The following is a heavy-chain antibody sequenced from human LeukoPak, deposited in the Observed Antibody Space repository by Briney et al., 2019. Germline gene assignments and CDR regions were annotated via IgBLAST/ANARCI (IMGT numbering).Heavy chain of an antibody. D-gene: IGHD3-10*01. J-gene: IGHJ4*02. CDR1: GFTFSSYG. Sequence: PGGSLRLSCAASGFTFSSYGMHWVRQAPGKGLEWVAVISYDGSNKYYADSVKGRFTISRDNSKNTLYLQMNSLRAGDTAVYYCAKGQGAYYYGSGSYYMEPDEWIREPFDYWGQGTLVTVSS. CDR3: AKGQGAYYYGSGSYYMEPDEWIREPFDY. V-gene: IGHV3-30*18. CDR2: ISYDGSNK.